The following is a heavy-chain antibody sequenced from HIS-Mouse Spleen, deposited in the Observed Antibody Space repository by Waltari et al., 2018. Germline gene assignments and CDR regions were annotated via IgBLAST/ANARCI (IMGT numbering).Heavy chain of an antibody. J-gene: IGHJ2*01. CDR3: AREIPYSSSWYDWYFDL. D-gene: IGHD6-13*01. CDR1: GCSISSSSYY. Sequence: QLQLQESGPGLVKPSETLSLTCTVSGCSISSSSYYWGWIRQPPGKGLAWIGSIYYSGGTSYNPALKSRVTISVDTSKNQFSLKLSSVTAADTAVYYCAREIPYSSSWYDWYFDLWGRGTLVTVSS. CDR2: IYYSGGT. V-gene: IGHV4-39*07.